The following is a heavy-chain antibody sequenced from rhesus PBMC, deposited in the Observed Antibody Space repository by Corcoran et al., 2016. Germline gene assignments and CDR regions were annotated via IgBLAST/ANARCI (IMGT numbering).Heavy chain of an antibody. D-gene: IGHD6-43*01. CDR1: GASICINY. V-gene: IGHV4-160*01. J-gene: IGHJ4*01. Sequence: QVQLQESGPGLVKLSEPLPLTCAVSGASICINYWSWICHPPGQGLGWIGYIYGGGGRNSYNPYHKSRVTISKDTSKNEFSMKLRSVTAADTAVYYCARVGAGYSSSIDYWGQGVLVTVSS. CDR2: IYGGGGRN. CDR3: ARVGAGYSSSIDY.